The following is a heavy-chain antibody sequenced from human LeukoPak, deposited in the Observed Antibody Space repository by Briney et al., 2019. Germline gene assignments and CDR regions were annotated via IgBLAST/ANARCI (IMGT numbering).Heavy chain of an antibody. CDR1: GGSISSGDYY. CDR3: ASENYDILTGYLD. CDR2: IYYSGST. Sequence: PSETLSLTCTVSGGSISSGDYYWSWIRQPPGKGLEWIGYIYYSGSTYYNPSLKSRVTISVDTSKNQFSLKLSSVTAADTAVYYCASENYDILTGYLDWGQGTLVTVSS. J-gene: IGHJ4*02. D-gene: IGHD3-9*01. V-gene: IGHV4-30-4*01.